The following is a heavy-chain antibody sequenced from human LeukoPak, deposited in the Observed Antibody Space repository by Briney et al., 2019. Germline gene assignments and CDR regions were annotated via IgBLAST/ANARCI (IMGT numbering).Heavy chain of an antibody. CDR2: ISGSGGST. V-gene: IGHV3-23*01. CDR1: GFTFSSYA. D-gene: IGHD1-14*01. Sequence: PGGSLRLSCAASGFTFSSYAMSWVRQARGKGLEWVSIISGSGGSTYYADSVKGRFTISRDNSKNTLYLQMNSLRGEDTAVYYRAKADSARGVTLKTTIDYWGQGTLVTVSS. CDR3: AKADSARGVTLKTTIDY. J-gene: IGHJ4*02.